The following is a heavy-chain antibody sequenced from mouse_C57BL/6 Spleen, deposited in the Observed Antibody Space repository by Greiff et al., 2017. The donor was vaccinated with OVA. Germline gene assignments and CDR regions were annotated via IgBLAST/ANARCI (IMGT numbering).Heavy chain of an antibody. D-gene: IGHD4-1*01. Sequence: QVQLQQSGAELVRPGASVKLSCKASGYTFTDYYINWVKQRPGQGLEWIARIYPGSGNTYYNEKFKGKATLTAEKSASTPYMQLSSLTSEDSAVYFCARERSLGHFDYWGQGTTLTVSS. CDR3: ARERSLGHFDY. V-gene: IGHV1-76*01. J-gene: IGHJ2*01. CDR1: GYTFTDYY. CDR2: IYPGSGNT.